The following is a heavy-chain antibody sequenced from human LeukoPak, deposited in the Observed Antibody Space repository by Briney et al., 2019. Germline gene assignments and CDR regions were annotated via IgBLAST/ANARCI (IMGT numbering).Heavy chain of an antibody. CDR1: GFTFSTYG. Sequence: PGGSLRLSCAASGFTFSTYGMHWVRQAPGKGLECVAGIWEDGSNIYYADSVQGRFIISRDNSKNTQYLQMNSLSAEDTAVYYCARAGYNSGWYEYWGQGTLVTVSS. CDR3: ARAGYNSGWYEY. CDR2: IWEDGSNI. V-gene: IGHV3-33*01. D-gene: IGHD6-19*01. J-gene: IGHJ4*02.